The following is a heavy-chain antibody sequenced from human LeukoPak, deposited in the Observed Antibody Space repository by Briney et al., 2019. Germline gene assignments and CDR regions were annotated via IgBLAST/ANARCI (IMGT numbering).Heavy chain of an antibody. CDR2: IDASGGST. CDR3: AKDRVYDILTGFGAFDI. Sequence: GGSLRLSCAASGFTFSRYAMSWVRQAPGKGLEWVSAIDASGGSTYYADSVKGRFTISRDNSKHTLYLQMNSLRVEDTAAYYCAKDRVYDILTGFGAFDIWGQGTMVTVSS. J-gene: IGHJ3*02. D-gene: IGHD3-9*01. V-gene: IGHV3-23*01. CDR1: GFTFSRYA.